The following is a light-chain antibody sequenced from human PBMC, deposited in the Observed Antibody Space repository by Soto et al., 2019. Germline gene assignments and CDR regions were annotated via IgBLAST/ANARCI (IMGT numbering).Light chain of an antibody. Sequence: ETVLTQSPGTLSLSPGERATLSCRASQHVDRNYLAWYQRQPGQAPRLLIFGASARATGTPDRFSVSGFGTDFTLTISRLEPEDSAVYYCQQYGNVPPITFGQGTRLEIK. V-gene: IGKV3-20*01. CDR1: QHVDRNY. CDR3: QQYGNVPPIT. CDR2: GAS. J-gene: IGKJ5*01.